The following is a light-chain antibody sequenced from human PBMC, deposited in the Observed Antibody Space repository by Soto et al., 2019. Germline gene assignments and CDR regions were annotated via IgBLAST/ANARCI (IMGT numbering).Light chain of an antibody. J-gene: IGKJ1*01. CDR3: QQSYISPRT. CDR1: QSISSW. V-gene: IGKV1-5*01. CDR2: DAS. Sequence: DIQMTQSPSTLSASLGASVTITCRASQSISSWLAWYQQKPGKAPKLLIYDASSLESGVPSRFSGSGSGTDFTLTISSLQPEDFATYYCQQSYISPRTFGQGTKVDIK.